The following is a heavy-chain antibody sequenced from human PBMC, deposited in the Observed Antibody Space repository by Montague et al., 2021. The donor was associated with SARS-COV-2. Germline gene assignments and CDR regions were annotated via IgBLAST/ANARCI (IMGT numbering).Heavy chain of an antibody. Sequence: SETLSLTCAVHGGSFSTYSWNWIRQPPGKGLEWIGEIHHGGSTNYNPSLKSRVTISADTSKNQLSLKLTSVAAADTAVYYCARLGDGVVPSPILGVRPYYSYYYMDVWGKGTTVTVSS. J-gene: IGHJ6*03. D-gene: IGHD2-2*02. V-gene: IGHV4-34*01. CDR1: GGSFSTYS. CDR3: ARLGDGVVPSPILGVRPYYSYYYMDV. CDR2: IHHGGST.